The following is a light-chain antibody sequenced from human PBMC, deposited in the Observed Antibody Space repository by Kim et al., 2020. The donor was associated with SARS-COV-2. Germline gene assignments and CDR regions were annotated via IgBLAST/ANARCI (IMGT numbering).Light chain of an antibody. CDR2: YDN. J-gene: IGLJ1*01. Sequence: APGKAATITWEGTNIGTKRVHWYQQKPGQAPVLVICYDNDRPSGIPERFSGSNSGNTATLTIYRVEAGDEADYYCQVWDSTSDHYVFGTGTKVTVL. V-gene: IGLV3-21*01. CDR1: NIGTKR. CDR3: QVWDSTSDHYV.